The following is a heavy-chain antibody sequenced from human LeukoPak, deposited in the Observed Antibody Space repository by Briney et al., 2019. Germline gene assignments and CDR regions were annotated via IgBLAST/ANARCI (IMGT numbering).Heavy chain of an antibody. CDR1: GGSFSGYY. CDR2: INHSGST. Sequence: SETLSLTCAVYGGSFSGYYWSWIRQPPGKGLEWIGEINHSGSTNYNPSLKSRVTISVDTSKNQFSLKLSSVTAADTAVYYCARRGYYGSGSNYYYYYMDVWGKGTTVTISS. D-gene: IGHD3-10*01. J-gene: IGHJ6*03. CDR3: ARRGYYGSGSNYYYYYMDV. V-gene: IGHV4-34*01.